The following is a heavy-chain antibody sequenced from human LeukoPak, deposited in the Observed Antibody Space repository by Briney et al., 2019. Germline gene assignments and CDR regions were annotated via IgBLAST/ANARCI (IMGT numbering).Heavy chain of an antibody. CDR2: IDTSSSTT. Sequence: SGGSLRLSCAASGFIFSFYSINWVRQAPGKGLEWVSYIDTSSSTTYYAASVKGRFTISRDNAKNSLYLQMDSLRAEDTAVYYCARLLSSGWYGTFDYWGQGTLVTVSS. CDR1: GFIFSFYS. D-gene: IGHD6-19*01. J-gene: IGHJ4*02. V-gene: IGHV3-48*01. CDR3: ARLLSSGWYGTFDY.